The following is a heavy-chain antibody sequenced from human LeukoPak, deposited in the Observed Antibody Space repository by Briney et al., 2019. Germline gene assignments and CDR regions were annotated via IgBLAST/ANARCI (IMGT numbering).Heavy chain of an antibody. V-gene: IGHV3-21*01. CDR3: ARDLRGGYNPYFDY. CDR2: ISSSSSYI. J-gene: IGHJ4*02. Sequence: GGSLRLSCAASGFTFSSYSMNWVRQAPGKGLEWVSSISSSSSYIYYADSVKGRFTISRDNAKNSLYLQMNRLRAEDTAVYYCARDLRGGYNPYFDYWGQGTLVTVSS. D-gene: IGHD5-24*01. CDR1: GFTFSSYS.